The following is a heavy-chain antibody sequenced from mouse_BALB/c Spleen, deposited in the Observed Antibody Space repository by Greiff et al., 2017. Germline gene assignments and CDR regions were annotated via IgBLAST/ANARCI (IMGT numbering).Heavy chain of an antibody. CDR2: IDPANDNT. V-gene: IGHV14-3*02. J-gene: IGHJ4*01. Sequence: EVQLRQSGAELVKPGASVKLSCTASGFNIKDTYMHWVKQRPEQGLEWIGRIDPANDNTKYDPKFQGKATITADTSSNTAYLQLSSLTSEDTAVYYCARYDYYAMDYWGQGTSVTVSS. CDR1: GFNIKDTY. CDR3: ARYDYYAMDY. D-gene: IGHD2-14*01.